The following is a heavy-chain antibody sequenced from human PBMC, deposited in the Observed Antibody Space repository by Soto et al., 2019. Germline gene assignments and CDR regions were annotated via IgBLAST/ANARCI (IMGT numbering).Heavy chain of an antibody. CDR2: MSYSGFT. D-gene: IGHD3-10*01. Sequence: SETLSLTCTVSGGPISSISNHYCSWFRLPPGKGLEWIGYMSYSGFTRYNPSLKSRVTISIDTSKSQFSLKLNSVTAADTAVYYCAKLSGSYHYPLDYWGQGILVTVSS. CDR1: GGPISSISNHY. CDR3: AKLSGSYHYPLDY. V-gene: IGHV4-59*11. J-gene: IGHJ4*02.